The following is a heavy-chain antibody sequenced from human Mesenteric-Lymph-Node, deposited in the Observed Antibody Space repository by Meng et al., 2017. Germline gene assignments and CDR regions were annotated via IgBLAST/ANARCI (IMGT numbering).Heavy chain of an antibody. Sequence: GESLKISCAASGFTFSSYGMHWVRQAPGKGLEWVAVIWYDGSNKYYADSVKGRFTISRDNSKNTLYLQMNSLRAEDTAVYYCARGLAVIDYWGQGAQVTVSS. CDR2: IWYDGSNK. CDR1: GFTFSSYG. CDR3: ARGLAVIDY. D-gene: IGHD3-9*01. J-gene: IGHJ4*02. V-gene: IGHV3-33*01.